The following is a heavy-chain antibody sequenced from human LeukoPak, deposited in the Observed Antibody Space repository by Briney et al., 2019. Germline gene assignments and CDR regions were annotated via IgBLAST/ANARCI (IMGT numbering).Heavy chain of an antibody. J-gene: IGHJ4*02. CDR2: ISGSGGST. Sequence: PGGSLRLSCAASGFTFSSYAMSWVRQAPGKGLEWVSGISGSGGSTYYADSVKGRFTMSRDNSKNTLHLQMNSLRAEDTAVYYCAKDREAAASTYYLDYWGQGTLVTVSS. CDR3: AKDREAAASTYYLDY. CDR1: GFTFSSYA. V-gene: IGHV3-23*01. D-gene: IGHD6-13*01.